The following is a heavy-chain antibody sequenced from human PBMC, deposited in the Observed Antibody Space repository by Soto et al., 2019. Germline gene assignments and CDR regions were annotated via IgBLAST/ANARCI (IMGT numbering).Heavy chain of an antibody. V-gene: IGHV1-18*01. Sequence: QAHLVQSGAEVKKPGASVKVSCQGSGYAFTTYGTTWVRQAPGQGLEWMGWISAHNGNTNYAQKLQGRVTVTRDTSTRTEYMELRSLRYDDTAVYYGARGRYGDYWGQGALYPVSS. CDR3: ARGRYGDY. CDR2: ISAHNGNT. D-gene: IGHD1-1*01. J-gene: IGHJ4*02. CDR1: GYAFTTYG.